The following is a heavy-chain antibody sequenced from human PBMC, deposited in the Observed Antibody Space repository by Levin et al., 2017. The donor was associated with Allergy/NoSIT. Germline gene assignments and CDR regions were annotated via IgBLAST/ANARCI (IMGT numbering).Heavy chain of an antibody. CDR3: AKEARYYDFWSGYSHLDY. D-gene: IGHD3-3*01. Sequence: GESLKISCAASGFTFSSYAMSWVRQAPGKGLEWVSAISGSGGSTYYADSVKGRFTISRDNSKNTLYLQMNSLRAEDTAVYYCAKEARYYDFWSGYSHLDYWGQGTLVTVSS. CDR2: ISGSGGST. CDR1: GFTFSSYA. J-gene: IGHJ4*02. V-gene: IGHV3-23*01.